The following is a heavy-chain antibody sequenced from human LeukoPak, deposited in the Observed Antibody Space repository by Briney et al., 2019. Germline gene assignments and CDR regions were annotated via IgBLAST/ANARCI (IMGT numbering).Heavy chain of an antibody. J-gene: IGHJ4*02. CDR1: GFTFDDYG. Sequence: GGSLRLSCAASGFTFDDYGLRWVRQAPGKGLGWVSVINWNGGSTGYADSVKGRFTISRDNAKNSLYLQMNSLRAEDTAVYYCAKKDGSGSYYNVALDYWGQGTLVTVSS. V-gene: IGHV3-20*04. D-gene: IGHD3-10*01. CDR2: INWNGGST. CDR3: AKKDGSGSYYNVALDY.